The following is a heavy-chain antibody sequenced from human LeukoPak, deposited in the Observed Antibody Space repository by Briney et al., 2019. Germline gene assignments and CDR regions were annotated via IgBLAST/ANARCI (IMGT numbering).Heavy chain of an antibody. V-gene: IGHV4-34*01. J-gene: IGHJ6*02. CDR3: ARRRSYYYGMDV. D-gene: IGHD3-3*01. CDR1: GGSFSGYY. CDR2: INHSGST. Sequence: PSETLSLTCAVCGGSFSGYYWSWIRQPPGKGLEWIGEINHSGSTNYNPSLKSRVTISVDTSKNQFSLKLSSVTAADTAVYYCARRRSYYYGMDVWGQGTTVTVSS.